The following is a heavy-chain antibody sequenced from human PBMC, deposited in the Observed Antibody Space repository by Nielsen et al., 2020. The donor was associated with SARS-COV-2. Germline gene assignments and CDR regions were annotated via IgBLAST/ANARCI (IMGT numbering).Heavy chain of an antibody. CDR3: VKWVQLDLGYYYHGMDV. V-gene: IGHV3-74*01. D-gene: IGHD6-6*01. J-gene: IGHJ6*02. CDR1: GFTLSRYW. CDR2: ISSDGTKT. Sequence: GGSLRLSCAASGFTLSRYWMNWVRQDPGKGLAWVSRISSDGTKTTYADSVKGRCTISRDNSKNTLFLQMNSLRVEDTAVYYCVKWVQLDLGYYYHGMDVWGQGTTVTVSS.